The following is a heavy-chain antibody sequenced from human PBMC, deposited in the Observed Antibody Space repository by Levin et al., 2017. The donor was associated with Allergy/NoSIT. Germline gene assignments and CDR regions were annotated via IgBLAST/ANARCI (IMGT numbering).Heavy chain of an antibody. V-gene: IGHV1-69*13. CDR3: AREGYCSGGSCYDDDY. J-gene: IGHJ4*02. CDR1: GGTFSSYA. D-gene: IGHD2-15*01. CDR2: IIPIFGTA. Sequence: SVKVSCKASGGTFSSYAISWVRQAPGQGLEWMGGIIPIFGTANYAQKFQGRVTITADESTSTAYMELSSLRSEDTAVYYCAREGYCSGGSCYDDDYWGQGTLVTVSS.